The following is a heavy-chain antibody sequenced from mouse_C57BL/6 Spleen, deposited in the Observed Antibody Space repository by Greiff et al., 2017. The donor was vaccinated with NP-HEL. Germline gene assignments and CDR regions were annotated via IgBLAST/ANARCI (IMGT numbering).Heavy chain of an antibody. CDR2: IYPGDGDT. CDR1: GYAFSSSW. J-gene: IGHJ2*01. V-gene: IGHV1-82*01. Sequence: VQLQQSGPELVKPGASVKISCKASGYAFSSSWMNWVKQRPGKGLEWIGRIYPGDGDTNYNGKFKGKATLTADKSSSTAYMQLSSLTSEDSAVYFCAREAGYYGDFDYWGQGTTLTVSS. D-gene: IGHD1-1*01. CDR3: AREAGYYGDFDY.